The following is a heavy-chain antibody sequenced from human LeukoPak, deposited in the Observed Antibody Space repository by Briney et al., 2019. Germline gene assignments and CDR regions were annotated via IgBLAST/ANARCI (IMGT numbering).Heavy chain of an antibody. CDR1: GLSLSNFW. CDR2: ISKDGNEI. CDR3: VTDWDKGNDFEY. J-gene: IGHJ4*02. V-gene: IGHV3-7*01. D-gene: IGHD1-1*01. Sequence: GGSLRLSCAASGLSLSNFWMHWVRQAPGKGLEWVAIISKDGNEIKYVDSVKGRFTLSRDNAKNSVYLQMNSLRTEDTALYYCVTDWDKGNDFEYWGQGTLVTVSS.